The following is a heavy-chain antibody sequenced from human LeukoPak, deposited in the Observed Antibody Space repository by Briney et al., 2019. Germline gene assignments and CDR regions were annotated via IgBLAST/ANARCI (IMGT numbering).Heavy chain of an antibody. CDR1: GGTFSSYA. J-gene: IGHJ4*02. CDR3: AREGDIVATID. Sequence: SVKVSCKASGGTFSSYAISWVRQAPGQGLEWMGEIIPIFGTANYAQKFQGRVTITADESTSTAYMELSSLRSEDTAVYYCAREGDIVATIDWGQGTLVSVSS. CDR2: IIPIFGTA. D-gene: IGHD5-12*01. V-gene: IGHV1-69*13.